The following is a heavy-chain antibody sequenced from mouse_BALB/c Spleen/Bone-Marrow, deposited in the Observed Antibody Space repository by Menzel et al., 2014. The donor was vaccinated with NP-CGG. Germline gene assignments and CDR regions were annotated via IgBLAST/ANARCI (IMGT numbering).Heavy chain of an antibody. D-gene: IGHD1-1*01. CDR3: ARSGRLLRDPYFDY. V-gene: IGHV1S135*01. J-gene: IGHJ2*01. CDR2: TNPYNGGS. Sequence: EVKLQESGPELVKPGTSMKISCKASGYSFTGYTMNWVKQTLGKNLEWIRLTNPYNGGSSYNQKFKGKATLTVDKSSSTAYMQLSSLTSEDSAVYYCARSGRLLRDPYFDYWGQGTTLTVSS. CDR1: GYSFTGYT.